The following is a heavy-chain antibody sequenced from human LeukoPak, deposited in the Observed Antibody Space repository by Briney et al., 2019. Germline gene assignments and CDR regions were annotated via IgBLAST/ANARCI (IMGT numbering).Heavy chain of an antibody. Sequence: PSETLSLTCAVYGGSFSGYYWSWIRQPPGKGLEWIGEINHSGSTNYNPSLKSRVTISVDTSKNQFSLKLSSVTAADPAVYYCARSIFYSSGWYLDSWGQGTLVTVSS. D-gene: IGHD6-19*01. CDR2: INHSGST. CDR3: ARSIFYSSGWYLDS. V-gene: IGHV4-34*01. CDR1: GGSFSGYY. J-gene: IGHJ4*02.